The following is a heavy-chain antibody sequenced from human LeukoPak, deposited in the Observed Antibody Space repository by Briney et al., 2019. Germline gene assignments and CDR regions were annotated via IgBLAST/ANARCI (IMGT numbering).Heavy chain of an antibody. CDR1: GFTFSSYS. D-gene: IGHD3-22*01. Sequence: GGSLRLSCAAFGFTFSSYSMNWVRQAPGKGLEWVSYISSRSTTTYYADSVKGRFTISRDNAKNTLYLQMSSLRPDDTAVYYCVNPGWYYDSSGYSYYYGMDVWGQGTTVTVSS. V-gene: IGHV3-48*01. CDR3: VNPGWYYDSSGYSYYYGMDV. CDR2: ISSRSTTT. J-gene: IGHJ6*02.